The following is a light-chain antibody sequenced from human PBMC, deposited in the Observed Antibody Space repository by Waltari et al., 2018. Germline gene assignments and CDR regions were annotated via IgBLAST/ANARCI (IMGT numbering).Light chain of an antibody. CDR2: ASS. Sequence: EIVLTQSPGTLSLSPGERATLSCRASQNLSSRYLAWYQQKRGQAPRLLIYASSTRATCVPDRFSGSGFGTDFTLTISRLEPEDFAVYYCQQYVRSRTFGQGTKVEVK. CDR3: QQYVRSRT. CDR1: QNLSSRY. V-gene: IGKV3-20*01. J-gene: IGKJ1*01.